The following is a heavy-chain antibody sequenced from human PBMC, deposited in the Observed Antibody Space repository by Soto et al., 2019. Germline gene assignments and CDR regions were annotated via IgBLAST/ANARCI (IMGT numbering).Heavy chain of an antibody. CDR3: ARGRDDSSGYYGVFDDY. CDR1: GGSFSGYY. CDR2: INHSGST. V-gene: IGHV4-34*01. D-gene: IGHD3-22*01. J-gene: IGHJ4*02. Sequence: SETLSLTCAVYGGSFSGYYWSWIRQPPGKGLEWIGEINHSGSTNYNPSLKSRVTISVDTSKNQFSLKLSSVTAADTAVYYCARGRDDSSGYYGVFDDYWGQGTLVTVSS.